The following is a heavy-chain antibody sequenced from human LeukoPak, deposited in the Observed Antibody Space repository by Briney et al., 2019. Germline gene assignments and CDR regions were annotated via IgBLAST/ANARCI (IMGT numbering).Heavy chain of an antibody. D-gene: IGHD4-23*01. Sequence: GGSLRLSCAASGFTFSNAWMSWVRQAPGKGLEWVGRINSKTDGGTTDYAAPVKGRFTISRDDSKNTLSLHMNSLKTEGTAMYYCTTEVGTPMYYFDYWGQGTLVTVSS. V-gene: IGHV3-15*01. CDR2: INSKTDGGTT. J-gene: IGHJ4*02. CDR1: GFTFSNAW. CDR3: TTEVGTPMYYFDY.